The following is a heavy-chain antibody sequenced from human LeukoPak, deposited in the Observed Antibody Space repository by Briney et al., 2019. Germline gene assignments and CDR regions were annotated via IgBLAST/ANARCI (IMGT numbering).Heavy chain of an antibody. Sequence: PSETLSLTCTVSGGSISSGGYYWSWIRQHPGKGLEWIGYIYYSGSTYYNPSLMSRVTISVDTSKNQFSLKLGSVTTADTAVYYCARGYYGSGNYYKANWFDPWGQGTLVTVSS. CDR2: IYYSGST. CDR3: ARGYYGSGNYYKANWFDP. J-gene: IGHJ5*02. D-gene: IGHD3-10*01. V-gene: IGHV4-31*03. CDR1: GGSISSGGYY.